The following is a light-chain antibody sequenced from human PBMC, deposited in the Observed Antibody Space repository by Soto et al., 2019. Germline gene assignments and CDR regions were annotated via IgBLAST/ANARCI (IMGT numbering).Light chain of an antibody. J-gene: IGKJ3*01. Sequence: QLTQSPSSLSASVGDRVTITCRASQDISRYLAWYQQRAGKAPKLLIYGASTLQSGVTSRFSCSGSGTEFTLTISSLQPEDFATYHCQQLQRTPFTFGPGTTVDV. CDR2: GAS. V-gene: IGKV1-9*01. CDR3: QQLQRTPFT. CDR1: QDISRY.